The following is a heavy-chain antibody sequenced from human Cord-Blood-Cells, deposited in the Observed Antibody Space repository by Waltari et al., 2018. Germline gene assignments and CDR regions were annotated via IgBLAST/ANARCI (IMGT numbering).Heavy chain of an antibody. CDR3: AKDFCSSTSCYDY. V-gene: IGHV3-30*18. CDR1: GFTFSSYG. J-gene: IGHJ4*02. Sequence: QVQLVESGGGVVQPGRSLRLSCAASGFTFSSYGMHRVRQAPGKGLEWVAVIWYDGSNKYYADSVKGQFTISRDNSKNTLYLQMNSLRAEDTAMYYCAKDFCSSTSCYDYWGQGTLVTVSS. CDR2: IWYDGSNK. D-gene: IGHD2-2*01.